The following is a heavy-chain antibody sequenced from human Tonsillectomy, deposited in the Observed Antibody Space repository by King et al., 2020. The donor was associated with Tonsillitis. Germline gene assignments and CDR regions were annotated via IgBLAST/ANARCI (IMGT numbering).Heavy chain of an antibody. J-gene: IGHJ6*03. D-gene: IGHD3-10*01. CDR3: ARYGITISAYYMDV. CDR1: GGTFSRYA. V-gene: IGHV1-69*14. Sequence: QLVQSGAEVKKPGSSVKVSCKASGGTFSRYAISWVRQGPGQGLEWMGGIIPIFGTENYAQKFQGRVTITADKSTRIAYMELSSLRSEDTAVYYCARYGITISAYYMDVWGKGTTVTVSS. CDR2: IIPIFGTE.